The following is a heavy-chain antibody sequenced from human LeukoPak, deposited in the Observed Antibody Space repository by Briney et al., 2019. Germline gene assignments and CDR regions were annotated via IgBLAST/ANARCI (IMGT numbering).Heavy chain of an antibody. J-gene: IGHJ5*02. CDR2: ISAYNGNT. Sequence: ASVTVSCKASGYTFTSYGISWVRQAPGQGLEWMGWISAYNGNTNYAQKLQGRVTMTTDTSTSTAYMELRSLRSDDTAVYYCARERSDSSGGNNWFDPWGQGTLVTVSS. CDR1: GYTFTSYG. D-gene: IGHD3-22*01. V-gene: IGHV1-18*01. CDR3: ARERSDSSGGNNWFDP.